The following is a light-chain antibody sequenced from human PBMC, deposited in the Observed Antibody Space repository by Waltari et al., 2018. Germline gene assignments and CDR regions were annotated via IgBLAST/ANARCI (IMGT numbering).Light chain of an antibody. J-gene: IGKJ1*01. CDR1: QIISTH. V-gene: IGKV1-39*01. Sequence: DIQMTQSPSSLSASVGDRVTISCRSSQIISTHLNWYQQRPGKAPKLLIYAASSLQSGVPSRFSGGGSGTDFTLTISSLQPEDFATYYCQQSYTSPRTFGQGTKVEIK. CDR3: QQSYTSPRT. CDR2: AAS.